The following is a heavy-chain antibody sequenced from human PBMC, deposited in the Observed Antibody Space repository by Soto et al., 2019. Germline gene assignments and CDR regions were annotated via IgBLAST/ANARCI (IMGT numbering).Heavy chain of an antibody. CDR3: ARGADFWSGYRWFDP. Sequence: QAQLVQSGAEVRQPGASVKVSCKASGYTFSSYGISWVRQAPGQGLAWMGWISAYNGNTKNAQNLQGRVTLTTDTSTSTAYMELRSLRYDDTAVYFCARGADFWSGYRWFDPWGQGTLVTVSS. CDR1: GYTFSSYG. CDR2: ISAYNGNT. D-gene: IGHD3-3*01. J-gene: IGHJ5*02. V-gene: IGHV1-18*01.